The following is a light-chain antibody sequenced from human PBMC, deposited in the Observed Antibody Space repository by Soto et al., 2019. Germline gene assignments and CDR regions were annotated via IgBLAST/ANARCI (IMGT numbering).Light chain of an antibody. V-gene: IGKV4-1*01. J-gene: IGKJ1*01. Sequence: DIVMTQSPDSLAVSLGERATINCKSSQSVLYSSNNKNYLAWYQQKPGQPPKLLIYWASTRESGVPDRFSGSGSGTDFTLTIRSLQAEDVAVYYGQQYYSTPPLFSQGTKVEIK. CDR3: QQYYSTPPL. CDR2: WAS. CDR1: QSVLYSSNNKNY.